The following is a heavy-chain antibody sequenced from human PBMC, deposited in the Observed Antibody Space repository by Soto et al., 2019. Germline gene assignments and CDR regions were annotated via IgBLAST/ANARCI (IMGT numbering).Heavy chain of an antibody. CDR1: NVSISSSISY. Sequence: SETLSLTCTVSNVSISSSISYWGWIRQPPGGGLAWIGSINHSGSTNYNPSLKSRVTISVDTSKNQFSLKLSSVTAADTAVYYCAREGGYSNYWGHSWFDPWGQGTLVTVSS. CDR3: AREGGYSNYWGHSWFDP. D-gene: IGHD4-4*01. CDR2: INHSGST. J-gene: IGHJ5*02. V-gene: IGHV4-39*07.